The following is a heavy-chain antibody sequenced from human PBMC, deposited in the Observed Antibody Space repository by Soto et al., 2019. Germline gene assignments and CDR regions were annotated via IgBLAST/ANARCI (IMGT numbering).Heavy chain of an antibody. J-gene: IGHJ6*03. CDR3: AKRRGYSYGNYYYYYMDV. CDR2: ISGSGGST. D-gene: IGHD5-18*01. CDR1: GFTFSSYA. V-gene: IGHV3-23*01. Sequence: EVQLLESGGGLVQPGGSLRLSCAASGFTFSSYAMSWVRQAPGKGLEWVSAISGSGGSTYYADSVKGRFTISRDNSKNTLYLQMNSLRAEDMAVYYCAKRRGYSYGNYYYYYMDVWGKGTTVTVSS.